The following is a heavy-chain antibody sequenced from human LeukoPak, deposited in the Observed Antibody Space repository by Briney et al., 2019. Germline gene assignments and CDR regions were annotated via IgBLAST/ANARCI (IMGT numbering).Heavy chain of an antibody. D-gene: IGHD1-26*01. V-gene: IGHV3-23*01. CDR2: ISATGGNT. Sequence: PGGSLRLSCAVSGFTFSSYAMSWVRQAPGRGLEWVSSISATGGNTYYADSVKGRFTISRDNSKNTLYLHMNSLRGEDTAVYFCAKGDSAYYAFDYWGPGTLVTVSS. CDR1: GFTFSSYA. J-gene: IGHJ4*02. CDR3: AKGDSAYYAFDY.